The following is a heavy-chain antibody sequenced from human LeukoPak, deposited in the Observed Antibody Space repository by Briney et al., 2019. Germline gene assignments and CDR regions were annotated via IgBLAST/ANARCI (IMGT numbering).Heavy chain of an antibody. CDR1: GFTFSSYG. CDR2: IRYDGSNK. J-gene: IGHJ4*02. Sequence: PWGSLRLSCAASGFTFSSYGMHWVRQAPGKGLGWVAFIRYDGSNKYYADSVKGRFTISRDNSKNTLYLQMNSLRAEDTAVYYCAKGVVAVAATHLDYWGQGTLVTVSS. D-gene: IGHD2-15*01. V-gene: IGHV3-30*02. CDR3: AKGVVAVAATHLDY.